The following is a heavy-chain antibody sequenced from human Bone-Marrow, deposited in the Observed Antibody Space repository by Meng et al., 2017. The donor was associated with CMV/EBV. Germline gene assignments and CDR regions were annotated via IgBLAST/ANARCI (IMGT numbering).Heavy chain of an antibody. V-gene: IGHV4-34*01. Sequence: SETLSLTCAVYGGFFSGYYWSWIRQPPGKGLEWIGEINHSGSTNYNPSLKSRVTISVDTSKNQFSLKLSSVTAADTAVYYCARLRGYSGYVDYWGQGTLVTVSS. CDR1: GGFFSGYY. CDR3: ARLRGYSGYVDY. J-gene: IGHJ4*02. D-gene: IGHD5-12*01. CDR2: INHSGST.